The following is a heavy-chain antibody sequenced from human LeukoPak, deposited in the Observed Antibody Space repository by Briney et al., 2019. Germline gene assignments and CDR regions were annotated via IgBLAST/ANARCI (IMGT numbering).Heavy chain of an antibody. CDR1: GFTFRNFA. Sequence: TGGSLRLSCAASGFTFRNFAMSWVRQAPGKGLEWVSGISGSGGSTSHAESVKGRFTISRDNSRNTLYLQMNSPRAEDTAVYYCAKDGYSEAYWGQGTLVTVSS. CDR2: ISGSGGST. J-gene: IGHJ4*02. CDR3: AKDGYSEAY. V-gene: IGHV3-23*01. D-gene: IGHD1-26*01.